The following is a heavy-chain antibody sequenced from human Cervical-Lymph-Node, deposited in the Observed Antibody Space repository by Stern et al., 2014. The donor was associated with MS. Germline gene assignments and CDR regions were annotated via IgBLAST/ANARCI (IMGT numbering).Heavy chain of an antibody. D-gene: IGHD1-26*01. CDR2: IKSKTDGGTT. Sequence: EVQLVESGGGLVKPGGSLRLSCAASGFTFNNAWMSWVRQAPGKGLEWVAHIKSKTDGGTTDYAAPVKGRFTISRDDSKNTLYLQMNSLKTEDTAVYYCSTDWSYDFDYWGRGTLVTVSS. J-gene: IGHJ4*02. CDR3: STDWSYDFDY. V-gene: IGHV3-15*01. CDR1: GFTFNNAW.